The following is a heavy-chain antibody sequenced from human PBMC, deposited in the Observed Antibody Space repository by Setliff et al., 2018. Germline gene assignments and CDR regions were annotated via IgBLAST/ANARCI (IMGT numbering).Heavy chain of an antibody. CDR3: ARDGLGAFSLRSMDV. V-gene: IGHV4-59*01. CDR2: IDYSGST. D-gene: IGHD3-3*02. J-gene: IGHJ6*04. Sequence: PSETLSLTCTVSGGSISSYYWSWIRQPPGKGLEWIGYIDYSGSTNYNPSLKSRVTISLDTSKNQFSLQLSSVTAADTAVYYCARDGLGAFSLRSMDVWAKGPRSPSPQ. CDR1: GGSISSYY.